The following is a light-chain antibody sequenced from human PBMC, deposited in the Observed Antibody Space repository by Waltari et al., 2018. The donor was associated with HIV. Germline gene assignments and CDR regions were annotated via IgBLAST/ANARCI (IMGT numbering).Light chain of an antibody. V-gene: IGLV2-8*01. Sequence: QSALTQPPSASGSPGQSVTLSCTGTSSDVGGFDYVSWYQQHPAKAPKLLIYAVHRRPSGVPDRFSGSKSGNTASLTVSGLQTEDEADYYCSSYADTNNVLFGGGTKLTVL. CDR1: SSDVGGFDY. CDR2: AVH. CDR3: SSYADTNNVL. J-gene: IGLJ3*02.